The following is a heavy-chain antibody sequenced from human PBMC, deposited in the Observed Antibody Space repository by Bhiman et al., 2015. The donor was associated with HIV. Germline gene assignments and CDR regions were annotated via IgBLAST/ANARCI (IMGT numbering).Heavy chain of an antibody. V-gene: IGHV3-48*03. D-gene: IGHD6-13*01. Sequence: EEKLEESGGGLIQPGGSLRLSCVASGFSFSAYEMHWVRQAPGKGLEWISYINYSGGGDTRYYADSVQGRFTISRDHAKNSLFLQMSSLRAEDTAVYYCVRDSSSWYGIFWGQGALVTVSA. J-gene: IGHJ4*02. CDR1: GFSFSAYE. CDR2: INYSGGGDTR. CDR3: VRDSSSWYGIF.